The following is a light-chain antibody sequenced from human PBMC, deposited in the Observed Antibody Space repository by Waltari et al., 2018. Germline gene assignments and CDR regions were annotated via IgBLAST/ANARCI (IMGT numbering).Light chain of an antibody. V-gene: IGLV2-14*01. Sequence: QSALTQPASVSGSPGQSITISCTGTSSDVGGYNYVSWYQQHPGKAPKLMICEVTNRPSGVSDRCSGSKSGNTASLTISGLQAEDEADYYCSSYIRSGTWVFGGGTKLTVL. CDR3: SSYIRSGTWV. CDR1: SSDVGGYNY. CDR2: EVT. J-gene: IGLJ3*02.